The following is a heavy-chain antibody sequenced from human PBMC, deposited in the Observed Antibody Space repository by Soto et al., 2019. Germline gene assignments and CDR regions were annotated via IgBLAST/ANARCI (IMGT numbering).Heavy chain of an antibody. Sequence: QVQLVQSGAEVKKPGASVKVSCKASGYTFTTYAMHWVRQAPGQRLEWMGWINAGNGNTKYSQKLQGRVTITRDTSASTAYMELSSLRSEDTAVYYCARVTSTGWRLMDVWGQGTTVTVSS. D-gene: IGHD6-19*01. V-gene: IGHV1-3*01. CDR1: GYTFTTYA. CDR3: ARVTSTGWRLMDV. J-gene: IGHJ6*02. CDR2: INAGNGNT.